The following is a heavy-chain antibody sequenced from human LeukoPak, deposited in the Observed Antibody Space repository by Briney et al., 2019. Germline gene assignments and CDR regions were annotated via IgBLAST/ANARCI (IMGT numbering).Heavy chain of an antibody. CDR3: AKVGDSSGWTYYFDY. CDR2: ISYDGSNK. Sequence: GGSLRLSCAASGFTFSSYGMHWVRQAPGKGLEWVAVISYDGSNKYYADSVKGRFTISRDNSKNTLYLQMNSLRAEDTAVYYRAKVGDSSGWTYYFDYWGQGTLVTVSS. J-gene: IGHJ4*02. D-gene: IGHD6-19*01. CDR1: GFTFSSYG. V-gene: IGHV3-30*18.